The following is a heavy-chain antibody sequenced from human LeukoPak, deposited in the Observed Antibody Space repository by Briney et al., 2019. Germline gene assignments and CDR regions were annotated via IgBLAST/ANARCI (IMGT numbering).Heavy chain of an antibody. Sequence: SETLSLTCTVSGGSINSYYWSWIRQPPGKGLEWIGYIYYSGSTNYNPSLKSRVTISVDTSKNQFSLKLSSVTAADTAVYYCASSGSFRQQLVKWGQGTLVTVSS. CDR2: IYYSGST. V-gene: IGHV4-59*01. J-gene: IGHJ4*02. CDR3: ASSGSFRQQLVK. CDR1: GGSINSYY. D-gene: IGHD6-13*01.